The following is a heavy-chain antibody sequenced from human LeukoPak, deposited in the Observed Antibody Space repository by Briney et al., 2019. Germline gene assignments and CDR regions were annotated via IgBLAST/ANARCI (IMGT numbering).Heavy chain of an antibody. CDR1: GFTFSSYW. Sequence: GGSLRLSCAASGFTFSSYWMSWVRQAPGKGLEWVDNIKQDGSEKYYVDSVKGRFTISRDNAKNSLYLQMNSLRAEDTAVYYCARDLGSSSWSRFYYYYGMDVWGQGTTVTVSS. CDR2: IKQDGSEK. J-gene: IGHJ6*02. CDR3: ARDLGSSSWSRFYYYYGMDV. D-gene: IGHD6-13*01. V-gene: IGHV3-7*01.